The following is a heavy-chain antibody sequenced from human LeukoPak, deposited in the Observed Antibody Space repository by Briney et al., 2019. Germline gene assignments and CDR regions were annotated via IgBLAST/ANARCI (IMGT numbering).Heavy chain of an antibody. D-gene: IGHD3-16*02. CDR3: ARVQSQFFIVSPGNAFDI. CDR1: GGTFSSYA. J-gene: IGHJ3*02. CDR2: IIPILGIA. Sequence: GASVKVSCKASGGTFSSYAISWVRQAPGQGLEWMGRIIPILGIANYAQKFQGRVTITADKSTSTAYMELSSLRSEDTAVYYCARVQSQFFIVSPGNAFDIWGQGTMVTVSS. V-gene: IGHV1-69*04.